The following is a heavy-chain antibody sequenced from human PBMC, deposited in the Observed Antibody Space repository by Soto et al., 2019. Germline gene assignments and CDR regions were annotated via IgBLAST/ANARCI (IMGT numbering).Heavy chain of an antibody. D-gene: IGHD2-2*01. CDR1: GDAIYIGGYY. Sequence: SETLSLTCTVSGDAIYIGGYYWTWIRQHPGKGLEWIGYIYHTGKTYYNPSLESRVTMSVDTSKNQFSLKLASVTAADTAVYYWARGGSRTANWIDPWGQGTLVTVSS. J-gene: IGHJ5*02. V-gene: IGHV4-31*03. CDR2: IYHTGKT. CDR3: ARGGSRTANWIDP.